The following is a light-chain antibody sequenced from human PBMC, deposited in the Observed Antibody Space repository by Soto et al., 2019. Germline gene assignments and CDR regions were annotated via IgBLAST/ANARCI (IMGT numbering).Light chain of an antibody. CDR1: ESVSSSY. Sequence: EIVLTQSPGTLSLSPGERATLSCRASESVSSSYLAWYQQKPGQAPRLLIFIASSRAAGIPDRFGGSGSGTDFTLTISRLEPEDFAVYYCQQYGSSPWTFGQGTKVEIK. V-gene: IGKV3-20*01. J-gene: IGKJ1*01. CDR3: QQYGSSPWT. CDR2: IAS.